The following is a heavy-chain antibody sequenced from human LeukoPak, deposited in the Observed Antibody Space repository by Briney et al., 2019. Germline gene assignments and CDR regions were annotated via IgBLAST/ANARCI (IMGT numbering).Heavy chain of an antibody. CDR1: GFTFSNYW. J-gene: IGHJ4*02. CDR3: GEGGTLGY. V-gene: IGHV3-7*05. CDR2: IKKDGSEK. D-gene: IGHD1-1*01. Sequence: GGCLRLSCADSGFTFSNYWMTWVRQAPGKGLEWVANIKKDGSEKYYVDSVKGRFTISRDNAKNSLHLQMNSLRVEDTAVYYCGEGGTLGYWGQATLVTVSS.